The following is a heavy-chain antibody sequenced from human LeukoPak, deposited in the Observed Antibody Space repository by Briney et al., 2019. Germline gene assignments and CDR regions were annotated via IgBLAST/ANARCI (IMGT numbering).Heavy chain of an antibody. D-gene: IGHD3-22*01. J-gene: IGHJ4*02. CDR1: GYTFTSYG. CDR2: ISAYNGNT. V-gene: IGHV1-18*01. CDR3: ARGSTYYYDSSGYDPDY. Sequence: ASVKVSCKASGYTFTSYGINWVRQAPGQGLEWMGWISAYNGNTNYAQKLQGRVTMTTDTSTSTAYMELRSLRSDDTAVYYCARGSTYYYDSSGYDPDYWGQGTLVTVSS.